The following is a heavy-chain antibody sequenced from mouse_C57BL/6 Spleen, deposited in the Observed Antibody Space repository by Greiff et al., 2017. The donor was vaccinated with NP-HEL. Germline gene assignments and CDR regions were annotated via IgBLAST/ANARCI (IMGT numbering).Heavy chain of an antibody. CDR1: GYAFTNYL. J-gene: IGHJ2*01. Sequence: QVQLQQSGAELVRPGTSVKVSCKASGYAFTNYLIEWVKQRPGQGLEWIGVINPGSGGTTYNEKFKGKATLTADKSSSTAYMQLSSLTSEDAAVYFCAREEGDYYGSSYYFDYWGQGTTLTVSS. CDR2: INPGSGGT. V-gene: IGHV1-54*01. D-gene: IGHD1-1*01. CDR3: AREEGDYYGSSYYFDY.